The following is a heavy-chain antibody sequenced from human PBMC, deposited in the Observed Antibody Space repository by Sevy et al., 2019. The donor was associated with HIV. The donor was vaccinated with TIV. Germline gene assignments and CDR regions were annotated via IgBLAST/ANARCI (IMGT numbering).Heavy chain of an antibody. CDR3: AREAGGYDYDYGMDV. J-gene: IGHJ6*02. V-gene: IGHV4-39*02. Sequence: SETLSLTCSISGGTIVSSGHYWGWIRQTPGKGLEWIGSIYYNGPTFYTPSLKSRLTISIDTSKNQFSLTLSSVTVADTAVYFCAREAGGYDYDYGMDVWGQGTTVTVSS. CDR2: IYYNGPT. D-gene: IGHD5-12*01. CDR1: GGTIVSSGHY.